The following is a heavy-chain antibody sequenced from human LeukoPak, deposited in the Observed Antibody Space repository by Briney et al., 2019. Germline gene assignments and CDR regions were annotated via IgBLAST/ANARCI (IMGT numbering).Heavy chain of an antibody. CDR3: ARVTGYMIEDYFDY. Sequence: SETLSLTCTVSGGSISSYYWSWIRKPPGKGLEWIGYIYYSGSTNYNPSLKSQVTISVDTSKNMYSLRLSSVTVADTAVYYCARVTGYMIEDYFDYWGQGTLVTVSS. D-gene: IGHD3-22*01. J-gene: IGHJ4*02. CDR1: GGSISSYY. V-gene: IGHV4-59*01. CDR2: IYYSGST.